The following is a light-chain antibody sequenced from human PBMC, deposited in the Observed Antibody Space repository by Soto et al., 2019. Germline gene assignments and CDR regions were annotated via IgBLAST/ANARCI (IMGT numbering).Light chain of an antibody. CDR3: QQRSNWPLT. V-gene: IGKV3-11*01. J-gene: IGKJ4*01. CDR1: QSVSSY. CDR2: DAS. Sequence: EIVLTQSPATLSLSPGERATLSCRASQSVSSYLAWYQQKSGQAPRLLIYDASNRATGIPAGFSGSGSGTDFPLTISSLEPEDFAVYYCQQRSNWPLTFGGGTKVEIK.